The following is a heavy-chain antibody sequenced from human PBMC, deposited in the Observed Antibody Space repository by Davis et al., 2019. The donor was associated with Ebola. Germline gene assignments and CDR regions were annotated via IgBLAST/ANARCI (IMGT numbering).Heavy chain of an antibody. D-gene: IGHD1-26*01. J-gene: IGHJ4*02. V-gene: IGHV3-64D*06. CDR1: GFTFSSFA. CDR2: ISSSGGST. Sequence: GGSLRLSCSASGFTFSSFAMHWVRQAPGKGLEYVSGISSSGGSTNNADSVKGRFSISRDNSKNTAYLQMSSLRTEDTAVYYCAGGSYCLYWGQGTLVTVSS. CDR3: AGGSYCLY.